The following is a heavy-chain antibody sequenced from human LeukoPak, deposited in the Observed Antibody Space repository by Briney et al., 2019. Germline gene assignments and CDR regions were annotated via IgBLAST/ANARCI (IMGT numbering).Heavy chain of an antibody. D-gene: IGHD1-26*01. CDR1: GYTFTGYY. V-gene: IGHV1-2*02. CDR3: ARGPRRYSGSYYSRDY. Sequence: ASVKVSCKASGYTFTGYYMHWVRQAPGQGLEWMGWINPNSGGTNYAQKFQGRVTMTRDTSISTAYMELSSLRSEDTAVYYCARGPRRYSGSYYSRDYWGQGTLVTVSS. J-gene: IGHJ4*02. CDR2: INPNSGGT.